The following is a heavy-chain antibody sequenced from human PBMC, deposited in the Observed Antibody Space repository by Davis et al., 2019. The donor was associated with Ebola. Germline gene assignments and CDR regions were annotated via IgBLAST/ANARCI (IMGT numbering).Heavy chain of an antibody. V-gene: IGHV3-23*01. CDR1: GFPFSSYA. Sequence: PGGSLRLSCAASGFPFSSYAMSWVRQAPGKGLEWVSAISGSGGSTYYADSVKGRFTISRDNSKNTLYLQMNSLRAEDTAVYYCAKDLGGALHSFFDYWGQGTLVTVSS. CDR2: ISGSGGST. CDR3: AKDLGGALHSFFDY. J-gene: IGHJ4*02. D-gene: IGHD3-16*01.